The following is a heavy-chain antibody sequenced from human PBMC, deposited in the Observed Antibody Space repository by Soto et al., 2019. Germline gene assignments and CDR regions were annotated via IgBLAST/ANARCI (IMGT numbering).Heavy chain of an antibody. D-gene: IGHD3-10*01. V-gene: IGHV1-18*01. CDR1: GDTFTSYD. CDR2: VSAYNGNT. CDR3: XRDRRGXXXFDY. J-gene: IGHJ4*02. Sequence: QVQLVQSGAEVKKPGASVKVSCKASGDTFTSYDFSWVRQAPGQGLEWMGWVSAYNGNTNYAQKLQDRFTMTTDTXXXXXXXXXXXXXXXXXXXXXXXRDRRGXXXFDYWGQGTLVTVSS.